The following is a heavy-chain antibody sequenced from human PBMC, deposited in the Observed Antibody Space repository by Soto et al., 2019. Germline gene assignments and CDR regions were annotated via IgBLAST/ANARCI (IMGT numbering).Heavy chain of an antibody. CDR1: GYTFTNYG. CDR2: INVYNGNT. Sequence: QVQLVQSGGEVKKPGASVKVSCKASGYTFTNYGISWVRQAPGQGLEWMGWINVYNGNTKYAQKVQGRVTMTTDTCTITXXRELRSLRSDDTAVYYCARGVGSGSYYNQYNWFDPWGQGTLVTVSS. CDR3: ARGVGSGSYYNQYNWFDP. V-gene: IGHV1-18*01. D-gene: IGHD3-10*01. J-gene: IGHJ5*02.